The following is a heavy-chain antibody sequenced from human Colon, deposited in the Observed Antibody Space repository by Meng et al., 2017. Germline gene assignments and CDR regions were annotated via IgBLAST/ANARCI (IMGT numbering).Heavy chain of an antibody. CDR3: AKGRTKYSSGWLDYFDY. CDR2: ISWTSGSR. J-gene: IGHJ4*02. D-gene: IGHD6-19*01. V-gene: IGHV3-9*01. Sequence: SLKISCAASGFSFEDYAMNWVRQAPGQGLEWVAGISWTSGSRVFADSVKGRFTISRDNAKTSLVLQMDSLRPEDTALYYCAKGRTKYSSGWLDYFDYWGQGVLVTVSS. CDR1: GFSFEDYA.